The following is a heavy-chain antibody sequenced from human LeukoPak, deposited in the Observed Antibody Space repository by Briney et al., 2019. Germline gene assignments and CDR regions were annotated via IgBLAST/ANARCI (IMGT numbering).Heavy chain of an antibody. CDR1: GFTFSSYW. J-gene: IGHJ5*02. V-gene: IGHV3-7*01. Sequence: PGGSLRLSCAASGFTFSSYWMSWVRQAPGKGLEWVANIKQDGSEKYYVDSVKGRFTISRDNAKNSLYLQMNSLRAEDTAVYYCARGYYYDSSGYYPNWFDPWGQGTLVTVSS. CDR3: ARGYYYDSSGYYPNWFDP. CDR2: IKQDGSEK. D-gene: IGHD3-22*01.